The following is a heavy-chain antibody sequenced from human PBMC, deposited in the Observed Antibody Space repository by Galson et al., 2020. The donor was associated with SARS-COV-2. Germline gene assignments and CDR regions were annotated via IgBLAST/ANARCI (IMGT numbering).Heavy chain of an antibody. D-gene: IGHD1-26*01. CDR2: FDPEDGEK. CDR1: GYTLTELS. Sequence: ASVQVSCKVSGYTLTELSMHWVRQAPGKGLEWMGGFDPEDGEKIYAQEFQGRVTMTENTSTDTAYMELSSLRSEDTAVYYCARGSGSYTNTWFGPGGQGTLVTVSS. J-gene: IGHJ5*02. CDR3: ARGSGSYTNTWFGP. V-gene: IGHV1-24*01.